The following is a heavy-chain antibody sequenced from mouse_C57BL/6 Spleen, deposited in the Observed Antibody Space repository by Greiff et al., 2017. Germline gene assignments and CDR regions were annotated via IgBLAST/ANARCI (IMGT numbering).Heavy chain of an antibody. CDR3: ARCYYYGSSPYYAMDY. V-gene: IGHV1-54*01. D-gene: IGHD1-1*01. Sequence: QVQLQQSGAELVRPGTSVKVSCKASGYAFTNYLIEWVKQRPGQGLEWIGVLNPGSGGTNYNEKVKGKATLTADKSSSTAYMQLSSLTSEDSAVYFCARCYYYGSSPYYAMDYWGQGTSVTVSS. CDR1: GYAFTNYL. J-gene: IGHJ4*01. CDR2: LNPGSGGT.